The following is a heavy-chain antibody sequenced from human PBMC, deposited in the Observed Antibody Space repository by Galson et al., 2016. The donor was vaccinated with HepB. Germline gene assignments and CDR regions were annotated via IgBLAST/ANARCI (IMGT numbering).Heavy chain of an antibody. V-gene: IGHV4-4*07. CDR2: IRPRGRL. J-gene: IGHJ4*02. CDR1: GDSISSQY. CDR3: ARQYEYRSTWYYFDS. Sequence: SETLSLTCTVPGDSISSQYWTWIRQPAGRGPEWIGPIRPRGRLNYHPSPKRRFSRSIDTSKTQLSLSLTSVTAADTAVYYCARQYEYRSTWYYFDSWGQGILVTVSS. D-gene: IGHD6-13*01.